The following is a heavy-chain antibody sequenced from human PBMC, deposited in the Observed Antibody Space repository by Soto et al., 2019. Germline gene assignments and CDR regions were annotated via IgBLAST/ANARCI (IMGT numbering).Heavy chain of an antibody. CDR3: ARGGDSSGYYDVAYYYYGMDV. D-gene: IGHD3-22*01. Sequence: ASVPVSYQASRYTFTRYGINWVRQATGHGLEWMGWMNPNSGNTGYAQKFQGRVTMNRNTSISTAYMALSSLRSGDTAVYYCARGGDSSGYYDVAYYYYGMDVWGQGTTVTVSS. CDR2: MNPNSGNT. J-gene: IGHJ6*02. CDR1: RYTFTRYG. V-gene: IGHV1-8*01.